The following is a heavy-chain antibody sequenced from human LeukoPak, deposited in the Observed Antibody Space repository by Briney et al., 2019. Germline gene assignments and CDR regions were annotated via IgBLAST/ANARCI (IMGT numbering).Heavy chain of an antibody. J-gene: IGHJ6*02. V-gene: IGHV1-69*04. CDR1: GGTFSSYA. D-gene: IGHD6-6*01. CDR3: ASYSSSFTRTYYYYGMDV. CDR2: IIPILGIA. Sequence: ASVKVSCKASGGTFSSYAISWVRQAPGQGLEWMGRIIPILGIANYAQKFQGRVTITADKSTSTAYMELSSLRSEDTAVYYCASYSSSFTRTYYYYGMDVWGQGTTVTVSS.